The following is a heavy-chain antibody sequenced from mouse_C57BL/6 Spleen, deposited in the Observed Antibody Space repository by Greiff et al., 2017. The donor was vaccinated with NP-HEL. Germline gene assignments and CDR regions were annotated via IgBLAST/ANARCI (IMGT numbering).Heavy chain of an antibody. CDR3: ARHYYGSSYYFDY. D-gene: IGHD1-1*01. CDR2: ISSGGSYT. Sequence: EVKLMESGGDLVKPGGSLKLSCAASGFTFSSYGMSWVRQTPDERLEWVATISSGGSYTYYPDSVKGRFTISRDNAKNTLYLQMSSLKSEDTAMYYCARHYYGSSYYFDYWGQGTTLTVSS. CDR1: GFTFSSYG. J-gene: IGHJ2*01. V-gene: IGHV5-6*01.